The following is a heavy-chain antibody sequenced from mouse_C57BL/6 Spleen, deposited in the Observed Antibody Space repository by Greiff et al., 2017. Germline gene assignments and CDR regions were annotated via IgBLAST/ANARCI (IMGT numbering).Heavy chain of an antibody. CDR3: ARQGNDGYRYYYAMDY. D-gene: IGHD2-3*01. V-gene: IGHV2-6-1*01. CDR1: GFSLTSYG. J-gene: IGHJ4*01. Sequence: QVQLQQSGPGLVAPSQSLSITCTVSGFSLTSYGVHWVRQPPGKGLEWLVVIWSDGSTTYNSALKSRLSISKDNSKSQVFLKMNSLQTDDTAMYYCARQGNDGYRYYYAMDYWGQGTSVTVSS. CDR2: IWSDGST.